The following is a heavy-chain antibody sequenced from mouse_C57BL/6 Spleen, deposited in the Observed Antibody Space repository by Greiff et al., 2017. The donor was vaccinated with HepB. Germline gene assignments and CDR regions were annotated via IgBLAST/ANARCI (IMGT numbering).Heavy chain of an antibody. Sequence: QVQLKQPGAELVRPGSSVKLSCKASGYTFTSYWMDWVKQRPGQGLEWIGNIYPSDSETHYNQKFKDKATLTVDKSSSTAYMQLSSLTSEDSAVYYCARHGPYAMDYWGQGTSVTVSS. V-gene: IGHV1-61*01. CDR1: GYTFTSYW. CDR3: ARHGPYAMDY. D-gene: IGHD1-1*02. CDR2: IYPSDSET. J-gene: IGHJ4*01.